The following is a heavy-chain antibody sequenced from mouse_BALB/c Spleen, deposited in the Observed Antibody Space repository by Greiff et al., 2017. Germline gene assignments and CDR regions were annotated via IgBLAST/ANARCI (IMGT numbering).Heavy chain of an antibody. CDR2: INPGSGGT. CDR3: ARRYGSSYYAMDY. V-gene: IGHV1-54*03. CDR1: GYAFTNYL. D-gene: IGHD1-1*01. Sequence: VQLQQSGAELVRPGTSVKVSCKASGYAFTNYLIEWVKQRPGQGLEWIGVINPGSGGTNYNEKFKGKATLTADKSSSTAYMQLSSLTSDDSAVYFCARRYGSSYYAMDYWGQGTSVTVSS. J-gene: IGHJ4*01.